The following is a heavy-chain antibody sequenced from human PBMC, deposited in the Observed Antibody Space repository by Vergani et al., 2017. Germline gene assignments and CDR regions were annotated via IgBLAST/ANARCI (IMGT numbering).Heavy chain of an antibody. CDR2: INPTTGNP. Sequence: QEQLVQSGSELKKPGASVKVSCKASGYSFNNYAIHWVRQAPGQGLEWMGWINPTTGNPTHARAFTGRFVFSLDTSISTAYLQIGSLKAEDTAVYFCAXAKRGRLAVGATDSWGQGTLLTVSS. V-gene: IGHV7-4-1*01. CDR1: GYSFNNYA. J-gene: IGHJ4*02. D-gene: IGHD6-19*01. CDR3: AXAKRGRLAVGATDS.